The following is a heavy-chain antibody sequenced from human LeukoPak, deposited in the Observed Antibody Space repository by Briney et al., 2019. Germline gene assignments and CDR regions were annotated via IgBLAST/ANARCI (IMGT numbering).Heavy chain of an antibody. CDR3: AKGRAYYYGSGSYSFDY. V-gene: IGHV3-23*01. D-gene: IGHD3-10*01. CDR2: ISGSGGST. Sequence: GGSLRLSCTASGFTFSSYAMSWVRQAPGKGLEWVSAISGSGGSTYYADSVKGRFTISRDNSKNTLYLQMNSLRAEDTALYYCAKGRAYYYGSGSYSFDYWGQGTLVTVSS. J-gene: IGHJ4*02. CDR1: GFTFSSYA.